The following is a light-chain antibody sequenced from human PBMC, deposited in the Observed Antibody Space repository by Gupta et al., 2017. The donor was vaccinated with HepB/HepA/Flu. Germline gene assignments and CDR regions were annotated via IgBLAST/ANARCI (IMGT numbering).Light chain of an antibody. CDR3: QQYCSSPWT. Sequence: EIVLTPSPGTLSLSPGERATLTCRASQSVSSRNFSWYQQKPGQAPRLVMYGASSRVTGIPDRFSGSGSGTDITLTIIRLAPEDFAVYYCQQYCSSPWTFGQGTKVEIK. V-gene: IGKV3-20*01. CDR2: GAS. CDR1: QSVSSRN. J-gene: IGKJ1*01.